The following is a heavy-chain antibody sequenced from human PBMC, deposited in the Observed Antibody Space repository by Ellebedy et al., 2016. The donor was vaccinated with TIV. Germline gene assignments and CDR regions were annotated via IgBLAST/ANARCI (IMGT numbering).Heavy chain of an antibody. V-gene: IGHV1-2*02. Sequence: ASVKVSCKASGHTFRGYYIHWVRQAPGQGLEWMGWINPNSGGTNYAQKFQGRVTMTTETSISIAYMELSRLRSDDTAIYYCARDEVVVANRGYQFYGMDVWGQGTTVTVSS. J-gene: IGHJ6*02. CDR3: ARDEVVVANRGYQFYGMDV. CDR2: INPNSGGT. CDR1: GHTFRGYY. D-gene: IGHD2-15*01.